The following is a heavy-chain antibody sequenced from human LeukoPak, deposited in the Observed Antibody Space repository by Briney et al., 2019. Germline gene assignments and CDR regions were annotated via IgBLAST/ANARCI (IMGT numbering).Heavy chain of an antibody. V-gene: IGHV3-7*03. CDR2: IKQDGSEK. D-gene: IGHD6-13*01. Sequence: PGGSLRLSCAASGFIFSTYWMTWFRQAPGKGLEWVANIKQDGSEKYYVDSVKGRFTISRGNAKNSLYLQMNSLRAEDTAVYYCARGEAEESYYYYGMDVRGQGTTVTVSS. CDR1: GFIFSTYW. J-gene: IGHJ6*02. CDR3: ARGEAEESYYYYGMDV.